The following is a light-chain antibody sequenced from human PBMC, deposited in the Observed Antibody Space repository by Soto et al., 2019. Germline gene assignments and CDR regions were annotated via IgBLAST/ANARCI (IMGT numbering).Light chain of an antibody. V-gene: IGLV2-14*03. CDR2: AVT. CDR1: DNDVGNYNF. J-gene: IGLJ2*01. Sequence: QSALTQPASVSGSPGQSITISCTGSDNDVGNYNFVSWYQQPPGKAPKLIMYAVTSRPSGISDRFSGSKSGNTASLTISGLRIKNEANYYCSSNSSSSTLVFGGGTKLTVL. CDR3: SSNSSSSTLV.